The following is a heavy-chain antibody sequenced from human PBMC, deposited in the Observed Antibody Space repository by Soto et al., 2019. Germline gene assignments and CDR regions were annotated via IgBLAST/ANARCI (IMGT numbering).Heavy chain of an antibody. V-gene: IGHV4-39*01. Sequence: SETLSLTCTVSGGSISSYYWGWIRQPPGKGLEWIGSIYYSGSTYYNPSLKSRVTISVDTSKNQFSLKLSSVTAADTAVYYCACIFSGGYGYGFYYYGMDVWGQETTVTVSS. D-gene: IGHD5-18*01. CDR2: IYYSGST. J-gene: IGHJ6*02. CDR3: ACIFSGGYGYGFYYYGMDV. CDR1: GGSISSYY.